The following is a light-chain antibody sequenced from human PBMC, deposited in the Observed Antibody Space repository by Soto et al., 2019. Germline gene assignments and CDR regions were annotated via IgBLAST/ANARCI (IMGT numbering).Light chain of an antibody. CDR3: GAWDNSLTGGV. V-gene: IGLV1-51*02. CDR2: ENY. Sequence: QSVLTQPPSVSAAPGQKVTISCSGSASNIGNNYVSWYQQLPRTAPKLLIYENYERPSGIPDRFSGSKSGTSATLGITGLQTGDEADYYCGAWDNSLTGGVFGGGTKLTVL. CDR1: ASNIGNNY. J-gene: IGLJ3*02.